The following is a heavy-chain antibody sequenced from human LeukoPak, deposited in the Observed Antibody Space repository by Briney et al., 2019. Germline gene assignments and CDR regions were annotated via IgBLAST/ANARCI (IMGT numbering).Heavy chain of an antibody. CDR2: ISGSGGST. D-gene: IGHD3-22*01. J-gene: IGHJ4*02. V-gene: IGHV3-23*01. CDR1: GFTFSSYA. Sequence: GGSLRLSCAASGFTFSSYAMSWVRQAPGKGLEWVSAISGSGGSTYYADSVKGRFTISRDNSKNTLYLQMNSLRAEDTAVYYCAKAFSYDSSGYQGPLDYWGQGTLVTVSS. CDR3: AKAFSYDSSGYQGPLDY.